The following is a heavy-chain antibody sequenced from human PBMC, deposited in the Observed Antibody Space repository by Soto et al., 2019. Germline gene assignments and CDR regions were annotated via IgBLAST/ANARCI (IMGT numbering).Heavy chain of an antibody. CDR2: IGGRGIAT. J-gene: IGHJ4*02. CDR3: ARDPVEAGDGPFDY. V-gene: IGHV3-23*01. Sequence: EVQLLESGGGLVQPGGSLRLSCAASGFAFRSYAMSWVRQAPRKGLEWVSGIGGRGIATFYADSVKGRFTIPRDNSRNTLYLQITNLRADDSAMYYCARDPVEAGDGPFDYWGQGTRVIVSS. D-gene: IGHD6-13*01. CDR1: GFAFRSYA.